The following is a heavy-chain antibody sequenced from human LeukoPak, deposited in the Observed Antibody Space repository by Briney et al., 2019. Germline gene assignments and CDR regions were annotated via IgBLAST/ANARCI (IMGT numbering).Heavy chain of an antibody. J-gene: IGHJ4*02. Sequence: SETLSLTCTVSGGSISSYYWSWIRQPPGKGLEWIGYIYYSGSTNYNPSLKSRVTISVDTSKNQFSLELSSVTAADTAVYYCARGEYGEVDYWGQGTLVTVSS. CDR1: GGSISSYY. D-gene: IGHD3-10*01. CDR3: ARGEYGEVDY. CDR2: IYYSGST. V-gene: IGHV4-59*01.